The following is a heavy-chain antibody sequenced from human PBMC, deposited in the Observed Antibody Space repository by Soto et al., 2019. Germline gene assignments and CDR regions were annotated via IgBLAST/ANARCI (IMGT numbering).Heavy chain of an antibody. CDR2: LSAYNGNT. J-gene: IGHJ5*02. V-gene: IGHV1-18*01. CDR1: GYTFTSYG. CDR3: ARDLGLYSGSYYGPQGGTNWFDP. D-gene: IGHD1-26*01. Sequence: QVQLVQSGAEVKKPGASVKVSCKASGYTFTSYGISWVRQAPGQGLEWMGWLSAYNGNTNYAQKLQGRVTMTTDTSTSTAYMELRSLRSDDTAVDYCARDLGLYSGSYYGPQGGTNWFDPWGQGTLVTVSS.